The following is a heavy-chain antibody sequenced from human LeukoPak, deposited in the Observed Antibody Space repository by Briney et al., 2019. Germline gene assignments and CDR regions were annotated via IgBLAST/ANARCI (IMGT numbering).Heavy chain of an antibody. D-gene: IGHD3-3*01. CDR2: ISSSSSSI. J-gene: IGHJ6*03. V-gene: IGHV3-21*01. Sequence: PGGSLRLSCAASGFTFSSYSMNWIRQAPGKGLEWVSSISSSSSSIYYADSVKGRFTISRDNAKNSLYLQMNSLRAEDTAVYYCARVLGDDFWSGYYSSYYYYMDVWGKGTTVTVSS. CDR1: GFTFSSYS. CDR3: ARVLGDDFWSGYYSSYYYYMDV.